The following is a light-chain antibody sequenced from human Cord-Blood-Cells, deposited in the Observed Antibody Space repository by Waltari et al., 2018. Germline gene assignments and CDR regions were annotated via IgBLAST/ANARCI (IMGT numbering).Light chain of an antibody. CDR2: YDS. CDR1: NIGSKS. V-gene: IGLV3-21*04. J-gene: IGLJ3*02. Sequence: SYVLTQPPSVSVAPGKTARITCGGNNIGSKSVHWYQQKPGQAPVLVIYYDSDGPSGIPEGFSGSNSGNTATLTIGRVEAGDEADYYCQVWDSSSDHPVFGGGTKLTVL. CDR3: QVWDSSSDHPV.